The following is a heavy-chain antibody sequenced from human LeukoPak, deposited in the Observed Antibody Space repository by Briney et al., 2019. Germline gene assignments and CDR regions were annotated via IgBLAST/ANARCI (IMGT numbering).Heavy chain of an antibody. J-gene: IGHJ4*02. CDR1: GGSISSYY. CDR3: ARQRITAAGILDY. V-gene: IGHV4-59*08. D-gene: IGHD6-13*01. CDR2: IYYSGNT. Sequence: PSETLSLTCTLSGGSISSYYWSWIRQPPGKGLEWIGYIYYSGNTNYNPSLKSRVTISIDTSKNQFSLKLSSLTAADTAVYYCARQRITAAGILDYWGQGTLVTVSS.